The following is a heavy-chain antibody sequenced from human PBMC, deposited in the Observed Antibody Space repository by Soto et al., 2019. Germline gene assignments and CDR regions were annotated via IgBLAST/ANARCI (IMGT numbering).Heavy chain of an antibody. CDR1: GDSVSSNSAT. Sequence: SQTLSLTCAISGDSVSSNSATWDWIRPSPSRGLEWLGRTYYRSRWFNDYAGSVKGRITINPDTSNNQFSLQLTSLSPDDTAVYYCARLRGDSWFDFWGQGIRVTVS. V-gene: IGHV6-1*01. CDR3: ARLRGDSWFDF. CDR2: TYYRSRWFN. J-gene: IGHJ5*01.